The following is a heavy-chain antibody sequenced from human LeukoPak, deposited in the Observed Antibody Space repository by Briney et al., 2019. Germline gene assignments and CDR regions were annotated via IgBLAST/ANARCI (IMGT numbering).Heavy chain of an antibody. CDR1: GFIFSSYA. CDR3: AKRECSFGYYFDY. Sequence: GGSLRLSCAASGFIFSSYAMSWVRQAPGKGLEWVSRIGASGGTTSYADSVRGRFTISRDNSKNTLFLQMNSLRAEDTAVYYCAKRECSFGYYFDYWGQGTLVTVSS. J-gene: IGHJ4*02. V-gene: IGHV3-23*01. CDR2: IGASGGTT. D-gene: IGHD3-3*02.